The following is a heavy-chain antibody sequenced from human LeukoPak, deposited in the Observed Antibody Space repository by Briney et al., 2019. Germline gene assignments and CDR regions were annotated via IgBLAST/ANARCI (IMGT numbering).Heavy chain of an antibody. J-gene: IGHJ4*02. CDR3: ARAYGDVYDY. CDR1: GGSISSYY. Sequence: SETLSLTCTASGGSISSYYWSWIRQPPGKGLEWIGYIYYSGSTNYNPSLKSRVTISVDTSKNQFSLKLSSVTAADTAVYYCARAYGDVYDYWGQGTLVTVSS. D-gene: IGHD4-17*01. CDR2: IYYSGST. V-gene: IGHV4-59*01.